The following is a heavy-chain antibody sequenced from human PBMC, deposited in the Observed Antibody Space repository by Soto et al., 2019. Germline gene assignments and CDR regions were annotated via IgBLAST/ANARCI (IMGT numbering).Heavy chain of an antibody. J-gene: IGHJ5*01. Sequence: GGSLRLSCAASGFTFSNYAMSWVRQAPGQGLEWVSVISGSGDSTNYADSVKGRFSSSRDNSENTLYLQMNSLRVADTAVYYCAKDRGYGGYDDWFDSWGQGTLVTVSS. CDR3: AKDRGYGGYDDWFDS. CDR1: GFTFSNYA. D-gene: IGHD5-12*01. V-gene: IGHV3-23*01. CDR2: ISGSGDST.